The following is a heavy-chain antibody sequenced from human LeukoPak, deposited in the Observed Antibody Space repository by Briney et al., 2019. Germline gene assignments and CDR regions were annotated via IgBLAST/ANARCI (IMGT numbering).Heavy chain of an antibody. CDR3: ALLAVASDFDY. D-gene: IGHD6-19*01. J-gene: IGHJ4*02. Sequence: QPGGSLRLSCAASGFTFSTYNMHWVRQAPGKGLEWVSYISSTSSTIYYADSVKGRFTISRDNAKNPLYLQMNSLRVEDTAVYYCALLAVASDFDYWGQGALVTVSS. CDR1: GFTFSTYN. V-gene: IGHV3-48*01. CDR2: ISSTSSTI.